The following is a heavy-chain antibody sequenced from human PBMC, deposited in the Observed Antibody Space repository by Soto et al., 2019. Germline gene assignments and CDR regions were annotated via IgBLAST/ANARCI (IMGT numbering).Heavy chain of an antibody. J-gene: IGHJ1*01. CDR2: TSYDGSDK. Sequence: QVQLVESGGGVVQPGSSLRVSCVGSGFTFRRYVIHWVRQAPGKGLEWVALTSYDGSDKYYDDSVRGRFTISRDNSRNTVDLQMDRLRLDDTALYYFARWGTTGGLDVWGQGTLVSVSS. CDR1: GFTFRRYV. CDR3: ARWGTTGGLDV. D-gene: IGHD3-16*01. V-gene: IGHV3-33*05.